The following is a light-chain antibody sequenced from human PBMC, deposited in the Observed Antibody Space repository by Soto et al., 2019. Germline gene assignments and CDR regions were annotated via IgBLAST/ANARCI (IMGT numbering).Light chain of an antibody. Sequence: QSVLTQPPSVSGAPGQRVIVSCTGSTSNIGAGYDVHWYQQLPGTSPKLLIFANSKRPSGVPDRFSASRSGSSASLTITGLQAEDEADYYCQSYDTSLSGSYVFGSGTKVTVL. CDR2: ANS. J-gene: IGLJ1*01. CDR3: QSYDTSLSGSYV. V-gene: IGLV1-40*01. CDR1: TSNIGAGYD.